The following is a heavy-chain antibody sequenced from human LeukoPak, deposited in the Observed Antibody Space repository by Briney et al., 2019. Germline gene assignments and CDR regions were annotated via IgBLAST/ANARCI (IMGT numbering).Heavy chain of an antibody. CDR1: GFTFDDYA. CDR2: INSDGSST. CDR3: ARDWMYSRNWFDP. D-gene: IGHD6-13*01. Sequence: GSLRLSCAASGFTFDDYAMHWVRQAPGKGLVWVSRINSDGSSTSYADSVKGRFTISRDNAKNTLYLQMNSLRAEDTAVYYCARDWMYSRNWFDPWGQGTLVTVSS. V-gene: IGHV3-74*01. J-gene: IGHJ5*02.